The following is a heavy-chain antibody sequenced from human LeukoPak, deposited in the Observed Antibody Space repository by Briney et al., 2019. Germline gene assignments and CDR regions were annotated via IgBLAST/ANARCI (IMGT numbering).Heavy chain of an antibody. V-gene: IGHV3-21*01. CDR2: IGSARRYI. CDR3: ARDAGFGSGSYHDYYYGMDV. D-gene: IGHD3-10*01. CDR1: GFTFSSYN. J-gene: IGHJ6*02. Sequence: PGGSLRLSCAASGFTFSSYNMNWVRQAPGKGLEWVSSIGSARRYIYHADLVKGRFTISRDNAKNSLYLQMNSLRAEDTAVYYCARDAGFGSGSYHDYYYGMDVWGQGTTVTVSS.